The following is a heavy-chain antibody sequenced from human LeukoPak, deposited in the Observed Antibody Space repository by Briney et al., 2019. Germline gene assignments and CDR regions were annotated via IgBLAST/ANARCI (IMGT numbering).Heavy chain of an antibody. Sequence: SETLSLTCTVSGGSISSYYWSWIRQPPGKGLEWIGYVYSSGSTYYNPSLKSRVTISVDTSKNHFSLKLSSVTAADTAVYYCARDTRANHYFDYWGQGTLVTVSS. CDR3: ARDTRANHYFDY. V-gene: IGHV4-59*12. D-gene: IGHD1-14*01. CDR2: VYSSGST. J-gene: IGHJ4*02. CDR1: GGSISSYY.